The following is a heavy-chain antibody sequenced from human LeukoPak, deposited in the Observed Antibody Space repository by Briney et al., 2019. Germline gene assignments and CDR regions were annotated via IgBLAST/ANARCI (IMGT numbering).Heavy chain of an antibody. Sequence: ASVKVSRKASGGTFSSYAISWVRQAPGQGLEWMGGIIPIFGTANYAQKFQGRVTITADESTSTAYMELSSLRSEDTAVYYCARVGSSGWYSYMFDYWGQGTLVTVSS. V-gene: IGHV1-69*01. CDR1: GGTFSSYA. J-gene: IGHJ4*02. CDR2: IIPIFGTA. CDR3: ARVGSSGWYSYMFDY. D-gene: IGHD6-19*01.